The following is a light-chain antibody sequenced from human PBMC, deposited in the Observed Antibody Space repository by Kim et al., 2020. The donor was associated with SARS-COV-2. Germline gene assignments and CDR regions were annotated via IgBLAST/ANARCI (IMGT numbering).Light chain of an antibody. CDR1: QSVSSSY. V-gene: IGKV3-20*01. J-gene: IGKJ1*01. CDR3: QQYGSSPET. CDR2: GAS. Sequence: PGERATLSCRASQSVSSSYLAWYQQKPGQAPRLLIYGASSRATGIPDRFSGSGSGTDFTLTISRLEPEDFAVYYCQQYGSSPETFGQGTKV.